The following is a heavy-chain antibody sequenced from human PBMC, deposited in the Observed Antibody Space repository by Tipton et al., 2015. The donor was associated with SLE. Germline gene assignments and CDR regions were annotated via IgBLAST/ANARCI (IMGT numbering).Heavy chain of an antibody. CDR3: ARTQYTFGGVIAPFDY. D-gene: IGHD3-16*02. CDR2: IYSSGST. V-gene: IGHV4-31*03. J-gene: IGHJ4*02. CDR1: GGSVNSGTYY. Sequence: TLSLTCTVSGGSVNSGTYYWSWIRHHPGKGLEWIGNIYSSGSTKYNPSLKSRVTISIDTSENQFSLKLTSVTAADTAVYYCARTQYTFGGVIAPFDYWGQGTLVTVSS.